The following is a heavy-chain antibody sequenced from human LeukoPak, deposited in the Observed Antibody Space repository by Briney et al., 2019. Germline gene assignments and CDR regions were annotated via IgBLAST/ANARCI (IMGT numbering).Heavy chain of an antibody. CDR3: ARDRITMVRGVIPGDAFDI. D-gene: IGHD3-10*01. CDR1: GYTFTGYY. V-gene: IGHV1-2*02. Sequence: ASVAVSCKASGYTFTGYYMHWVRQAPGQGLEWMGWINPNSGGTNYAQKFQGRVTMTRDTSISTAYMELSRLRSDDTAVYYCARDRITMVRGVIPGDAFDIWGQGTMVTVSS. CDR2: INPNSGGT. J-gene: IGHJ3*02.